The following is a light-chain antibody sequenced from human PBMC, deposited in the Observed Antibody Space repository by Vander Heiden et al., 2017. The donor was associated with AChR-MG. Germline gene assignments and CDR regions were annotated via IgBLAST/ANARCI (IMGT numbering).Light chain of an antibody. CDR2: YDN. Sequence: SYVLTQPPSVSVAPGQTARISCGGNNIGHKNVHWVQQKPGQAPVLVIYYDNDRPSGIPERFSGSNSGNTATLTISRVEAGDEADYYCQVWDSVSDLLVFGGGTKLTVL. CDR3: QVWDSVSDLLV. CDR1: NIGHKN. J-gene: IGLJ3*02. V-gene: IGLV3-21*04.